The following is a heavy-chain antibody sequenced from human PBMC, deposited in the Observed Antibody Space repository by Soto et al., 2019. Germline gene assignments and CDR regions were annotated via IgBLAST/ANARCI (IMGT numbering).Heavy chain of an antibody. CDR3: ARDFRMVIVAPGY. D-gene: IGHD5-12*01. CDR1: GFTFNSYA. CDR2: IWYDGSNT. J-gene: IGHJ4*02. V-gene: IGHV3-33*01. Sequence: GGSLRLSCAASGFTFNSYAMHWVRQAPGKGLEWVGFIWYDGSNTFYAESVKGRFTISRDNSKNTVYMQMNSLRAEDTAVYYCARDFRMVIVAPGYWGQGTLVTVSS.